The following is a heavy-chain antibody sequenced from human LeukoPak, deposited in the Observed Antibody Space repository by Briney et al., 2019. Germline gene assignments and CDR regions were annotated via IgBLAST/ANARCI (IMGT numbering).Heavy chain of an antibody. Sequence: KPSETLPLTCTVSGGSISSYYWSWIRQPPGKGLEWIGYIYYSGITNYNPSLKSRVTISVDTSKNQFSLKLSSVTAADTAVYYCARGSMITFGGVIVPFDYWGQGTLVTVSS. CDR3: ARGSMITFGGVIVPFDY. D-gene: IGHD3-16*02. J-gene: IGHJ4*02. V-gene: IGHV4-59*01. CDR1: GGSISSYY. CDR2: IYYSGIT.